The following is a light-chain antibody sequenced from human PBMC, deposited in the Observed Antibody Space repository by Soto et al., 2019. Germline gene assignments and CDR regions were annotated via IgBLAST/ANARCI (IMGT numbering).Light chain of an antibody. V-gene: IGKV1-39*01. J-gene: IGKJ2*01. Sequence: DIQMTQSPSSLSASVGDRVTITCRASPSISFYLHWYQQKPGKGPNLLIYGASSLKSVVPSRFSGSGSGTEFTLTISSLQTEDFATYYCQQSDSTPYTFGQGTKLEIK. CDR3: QQSDSTPYT. CDR1: PSISFY. CDR2: GAS.